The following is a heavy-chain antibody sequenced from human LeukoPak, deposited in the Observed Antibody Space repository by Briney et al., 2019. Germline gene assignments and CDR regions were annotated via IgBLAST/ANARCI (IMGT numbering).Heavy chain of an antibody. V-gene: IGHV1-3*04. CDR3: ARDRSSFSYAFDI. CDR2: ISTYNDDR. Sequence: ASVKVSCKASGYTFTTYAIHWVRQAPGQRLEWMGWISTYNDDRKYSPKFQGTVTITTDTSASTAYLELSSLRSEDAAVYYCARDRSSFSYAFDIWGQGTMVTVSS. CDR1: GYTFTTYA. J-gene: IGHJ3*02. D-gene: IGHD6-6*01.